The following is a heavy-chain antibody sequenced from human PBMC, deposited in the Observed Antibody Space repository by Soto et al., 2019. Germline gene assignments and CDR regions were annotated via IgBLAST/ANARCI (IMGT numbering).Heavy chain of an antibody. CDR2: IYIGGTT. J-gene: IGHJ3*02. V-gene: IGHV3-66*01. D-gene: IGHD2-15*01. CDR3: ARGRREYCSGASCYTDAFDI. CDR1: GFTVSSNY. Sequence: GGSLRLSCAASGFTVSSNYMSWVRQAPGKGLEWVSVIYIGGTTYYADSVKGRFTISRDNSKNTLDLQMNSLRAEDTAVYYCARGRREYCSGASCYTDAFDIWGQGTMVTVSS.